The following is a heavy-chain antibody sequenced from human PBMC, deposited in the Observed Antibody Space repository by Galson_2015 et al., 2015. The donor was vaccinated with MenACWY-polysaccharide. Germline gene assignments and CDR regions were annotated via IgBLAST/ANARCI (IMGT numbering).Heavy chain of an antibody. Sequence: SLRLSCAASGFTFTSSAISWVRQAPGKGLEWVSAIRSSGANTYYADSVKGRFTISRDNSKNTLYLQMNSLRAEDTAVYYCAKDSTDFWSVAGRFDHWGQGTLVTVSS. V-gene: IGHV3-23*01. CDR3: AKDSTDFWSVAGRFDH. CDR2: IRSSGANT. CDR1: GFTFTSSA. D-gene: IGHD3-3*01. J-gene: IGHJ5*02.